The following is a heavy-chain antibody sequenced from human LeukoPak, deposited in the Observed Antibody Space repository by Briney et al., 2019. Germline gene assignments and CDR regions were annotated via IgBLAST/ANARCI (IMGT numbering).Heavy chain of an antibody. CDR2: INTNTGNP. D-gene: IGHD4-17*01. V-gene: IGHV7-4-1*02. CDR1: GYTFSSYA. CDR3: ARSNNDGDYLGVGFGY. J-gene: IGHJ4*02. Sequence: ASVKVSCKASGYTFSSYAMNWVGQAPGQGLEWMGWINTNTGNPTYAQGFTGRFVFSLDTSVSTAYLQISSLQAEDTAVYYCARSNNDGDYLGVGFGYWGQGTLVTVSS.